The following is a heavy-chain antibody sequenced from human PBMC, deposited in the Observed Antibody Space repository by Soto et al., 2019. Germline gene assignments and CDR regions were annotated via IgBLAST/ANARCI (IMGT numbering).Heavy chain of an antibody. CDR3: ASIYGSGYRAFDY. Sequence: QVQLVQSGAEVKRPGSSVKVSCKASGDTFNFYSINWVRQAPGLGLEWMGRVNPIVSMSNYAQKFQGRVTMTADKSTGTAYMELSSLRSEATAIYYCASIYGSGYRAFDYWGQGALVTVSS. CDR2: VNPIVSMS. V-gene: IGHV1-69*02. J-gene: IGHJ4*02. D-gene: IGHD3-10*01. CDR1: GDTFNFYS.